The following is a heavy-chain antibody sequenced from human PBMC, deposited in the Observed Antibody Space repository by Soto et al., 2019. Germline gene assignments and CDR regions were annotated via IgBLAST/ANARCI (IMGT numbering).Heavy chain of an antibody. CDR2: ISYDGSNK. CDR3: ARARGYLATILADY. J-gene: IGHJ4*02. CDR1: GFTFSSYA. Sequence: GGSLRLSCAASGFTFSSYAMHWVRQAPGKGLEWVAVISYDGSNKYYADSVKGRFTISRDNSKNTLYLQMNSLRAEDTAVYYCARARGYLATILADYWGQGTLVTVSS. D-gene: IGHD5-12*01. V-gene: IGHV3-30-3*01.